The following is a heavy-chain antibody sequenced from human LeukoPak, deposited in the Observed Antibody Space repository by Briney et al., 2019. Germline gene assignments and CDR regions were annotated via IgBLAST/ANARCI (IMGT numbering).Heavy chain of an antibody. D-gene: IGHD3-22*01. CDR1: GFTFSLYG. J-gene: IGHJ4*02. CDR2: ISYHGNNK. Sequence: PGRSLRLSCAASGFTFSLYGMHWVRQAPGKGLEWVAVISYHGNNKYYADSVKGRFTISRDNSNNTLYLQMNSLRAEDTAVYYCARCPESSGYYYELDSWGQGTLVTVSS. V-gene: IGHV3-30*03. CDR3: ARCPESSGYYYELDS.